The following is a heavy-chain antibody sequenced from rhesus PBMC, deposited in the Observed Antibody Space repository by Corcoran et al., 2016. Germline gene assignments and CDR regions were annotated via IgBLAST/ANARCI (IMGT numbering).Heavy chain of an antibody. V-gene: IGHV4S12*01. D-gene: IGHD3-3*01. J-gene: IGHJ4*01. Sequence: QVQLQESGPGLVKPSETLSLPCAVSGGSISIPNWSTWIRHSPGKGLEWIGGIYSNTESTNYNPSLKNRVTISKDTSKNQFSLKRSSVTAADTAVYYCARGLGDYWGQGVLVTVSS. CDR1: GGSISIPNWS. CDR3: ARGLGDY. CDR2: IYSNTEST.